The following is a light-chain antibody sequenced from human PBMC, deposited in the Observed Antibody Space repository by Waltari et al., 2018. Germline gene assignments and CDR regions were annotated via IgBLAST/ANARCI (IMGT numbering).Light chain of an antibody. CDR3: CSYAGSRYTYV. CDR1: SRAVGGYNY. Sequence: QSALTQPRSVSGSPGQSVTISCTGTSRAVGGYNYVFRYQQHPGKAPKLMIYDVSKRPSGVPDRFSGSKSGNTASLTISGLQAEDEADYYCCSYAGSRYTYVFGTGTKVTVL. CDR2: DVS. J-gene: IGLJ1*01. V-gene: IGLV2-11*02.